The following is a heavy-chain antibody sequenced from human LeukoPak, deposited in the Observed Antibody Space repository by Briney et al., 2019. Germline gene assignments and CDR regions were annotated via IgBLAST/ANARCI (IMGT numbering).Heavy chain of an antibody. Sequence: GASVTVSCTASGYTFTGYYIHWVRQAPGQGLEWMGRINPNSGGTNYAQKFQGRVTMTRDTSISTAYMELSRLRSDDTAVYYCAADRDYGDYVFDYWGQGTLVTVSS. D-gene: IGHD4-17*01. V-gene: IGHV1-2*06. CDR1: GYTFTGYY. J-gene: IGHJ4*02. CDR3: AADRDYGDYVFDY. CDR2: INPNSGGT.